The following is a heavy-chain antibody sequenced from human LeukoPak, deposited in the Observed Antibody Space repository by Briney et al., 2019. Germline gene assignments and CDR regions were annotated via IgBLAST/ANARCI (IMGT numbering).Heavy chain of an antibody. CDR2: ISGSGGST. CDR3: AKEGGIVLMVYAISNWFDP. V-gene: IGHV3-23*01. CDR1: GFTFSSYA. D-gene: IGHD2-8*01. Sequence: GGSLRLSCAASGFTFSSYAMSWVRQAPGKGLEWVSAISGSGGSTYYADSVKGRFTNSRDNSKDTLYLQMNSLRAEDTAVYYCAKEGGIVLMVYAISNWFDPWGQGTLVTVSS. J-gene: IGHJ5*02.